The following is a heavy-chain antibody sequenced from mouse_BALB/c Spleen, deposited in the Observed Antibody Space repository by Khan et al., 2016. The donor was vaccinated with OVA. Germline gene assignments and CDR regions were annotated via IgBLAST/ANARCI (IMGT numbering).Heavy chain of an antibody. Sequence: EVQLQESGPGLVKPSQTLSLTCAVTGYSITSDYAWNWIRQFPGNKLEWLGFISYSGNTNYNTSLKSRISITRDTSKNQFFLQLNSVTTEDTATYYCARSCGGDFDYWCQGTTLTVSS. CDR3: ARSCGGDFDY. V-gene: IGHV3-2*02. CDR1: GYSITSDYA. CDR2: ISYSGNT. J-gene: IGHJ2*01.